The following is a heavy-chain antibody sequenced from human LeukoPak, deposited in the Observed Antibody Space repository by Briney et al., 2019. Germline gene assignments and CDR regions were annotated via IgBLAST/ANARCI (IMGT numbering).Heavy chain of an antibody. V-gene: IGHV3-9*01. J-gene: IGHJ4*02. CDR3: AKDAHGYSYGPYYFDY. CDR2: ISWNSGSI. D-gene: IGHD5-18*01. Sequence: PGGSLRLSCAASGFTFDDYAMHWVRQAPGKGLEWVSGISWNSGSIGYADSVKGRFTISRDNAKNSLYLQMNSLRAEDTALYYCAKDAHGYSYGPYYFDYWGQGTLVTVSS. CDR1: GFTFDDYA.